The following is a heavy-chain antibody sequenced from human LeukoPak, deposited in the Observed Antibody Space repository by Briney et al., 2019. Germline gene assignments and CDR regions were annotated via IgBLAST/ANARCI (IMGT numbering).Heavy chain of an antibody. CDR2: INPNSGGT. V-gene: IGHV1-2*06. J-gene: IGHJ4*02. Sequence: ASVKVSCKASGYTFTGYYMHWVRQAPGQGLEWMGRINPNSGGTNYAQKFQGRVTMTRDTSISTAYLQWSSLKASDTAMYYCARLEEDTAYSLWGQGTLVTVSS. D-gene: IGHD5-18*01. CDR3: ARLEEDTAYSL. CDR1: GYTFTGYY.